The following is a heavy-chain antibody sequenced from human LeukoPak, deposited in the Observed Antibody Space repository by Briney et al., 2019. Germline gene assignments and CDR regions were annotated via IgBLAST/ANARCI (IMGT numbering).Heavy chain of an antibody. CDR1: GFTFSSYW. CDR3: ATTKIWSGYYSSGYYFDY. CDR2: IKQDGSEK. V-gene: IGHV3-7*01. D-gene: IGHD3-3*01. Sequence: GGSLRLSCAASGFTFSSYWMSWVRQAPGKGLEWVANIKQDGSEKYYVDSVKGRFTISRDNAKNSLYLQMNSLRAEDMAVYYCATTKIWSGYYSSGYYFDYWGQGTLVTVSS. J-gene: IGHJ4*02.